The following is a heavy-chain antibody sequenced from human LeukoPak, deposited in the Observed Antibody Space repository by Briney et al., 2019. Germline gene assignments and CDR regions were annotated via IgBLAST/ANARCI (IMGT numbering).Heavy chain of an antibody. CDR3: ARDGTALEDAFDI. J-gene: IGHJ3*02. V-gene: IGHV4-59*01. CDR2: IYNSGGT. D-gene: IGHD1-1*01. CDR1: GVSLRSYH. Sequence: PSETLSLTCTVPGVSLRSYHWSWIRQPPGKGLEWIGYIYNSGGTNYNPSLKSRVTISVDTSKNQISLKLSSVTAADTAVYYCARDGTALEDAFDIWGQGTMVTVSS.